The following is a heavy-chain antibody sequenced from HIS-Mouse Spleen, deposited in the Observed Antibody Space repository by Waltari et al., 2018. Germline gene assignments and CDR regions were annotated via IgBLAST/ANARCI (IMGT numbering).Heavy chain of an antibody. J-gene: IGHJ3*02. Sequence: QLQLQESGPGLVKPSETLSLTCTVSGGSISSSSYYWGWIRQPPGKGLEWIGSIYYIGSTYYNPSLKRRVTISVDTSKNQFSLKLSSVTAADTAVYYCARGGYSYGYAFDIWGQGTMVTVSS. CDR2: IYYIGST. CDR3: ARGGYSYGYAFDI. CDR1: GGSISSSSYY. D-gene: IGHD5-18*01. V-gene: IGHV4-39*07.